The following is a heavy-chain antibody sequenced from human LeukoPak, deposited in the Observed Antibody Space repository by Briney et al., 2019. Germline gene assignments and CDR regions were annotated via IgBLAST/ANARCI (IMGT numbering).Heavy chain of an antibody. CDR3: ARGASGYSYG. D-gene: IGHD5-18*01. V-gene: IGHV4-59*01. CDR1: GGSISIYY. CDR2: IYYSGST. Sequence: SQSLSLTRTISGGSISIYYWGWVRHPPGKGLEWIGYIYYSGSTNYNPSLKSRVTISIDTSKNQFSLNLSSVTAADTAVYYCARGASGYSYGWGQGTLVTVSS. J-gene: IGHJ4*02.